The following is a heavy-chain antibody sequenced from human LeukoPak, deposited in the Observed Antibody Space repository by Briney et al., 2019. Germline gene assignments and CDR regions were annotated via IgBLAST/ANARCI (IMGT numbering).Heavy chain of an antibody. Sequence: GGSLRLSCAASGFTFSSYAMHWVRQAPGKGLEYVSAISSNGGSTYYANSVKGRFTISRDNSKNTLYLQMNSLRAEDTAVYYCARVCIGCYSKDYWGQGTLVSVSS. D-gene: IGHD2-15*01. V-gene: IGHV3-64*01. CDR2: ISSNGGST. CDR3: ARVCIGCYSKDY. J-gene: IGHJ4*02. CDR1: GFTFSSYA.